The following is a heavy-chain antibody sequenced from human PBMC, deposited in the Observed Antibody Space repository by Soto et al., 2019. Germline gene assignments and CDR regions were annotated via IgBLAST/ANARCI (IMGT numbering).Heavy chain of an antibody. D-gene: IGHD3-10*01. CDR1: GFTVSSNY. J-gene: IGHJ6*03. V-gene: IGHV3-66*01. CDR2: IYSGGST. CDR3: ARIIWFGELDYYYYYMDV. Sequence: EVQLVESGGGLVQPGGSLRLSCAASGFTVSSNYMSWVRQAPGKGLEWVSVIYSGGSTYYADSVKGRFTISRDNSKNTLYLQMNSLRAEDTAVYYCARIIWFGELDYYYYYMDVWGKGTTVTVSS.